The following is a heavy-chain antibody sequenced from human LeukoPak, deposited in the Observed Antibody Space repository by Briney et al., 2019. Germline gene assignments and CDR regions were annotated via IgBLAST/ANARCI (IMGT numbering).Heavy chain of an antibody. J-gene: IGHJ4*02. D-gene: IGHD2-15*01. CDR2: IYSGGTT. CDR3: ARVQHVSGGYFDS. V-gene: IGHV3-66*01. CDR1: GFTFSSNY. Sequence: PGGSLRLSCAAFGFTFSSNYMTWVRQAPGKGLEGVSIIYSGGTTYYTDSVKGKFTISRDNCKNTLYLQMNSLRAEDTAVYYCARVQHVSGGYFDSWGQGTLVSVSS.